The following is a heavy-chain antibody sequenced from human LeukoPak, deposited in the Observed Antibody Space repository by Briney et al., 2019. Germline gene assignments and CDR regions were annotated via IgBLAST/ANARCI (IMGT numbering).Heavy chain of an antibody. J-gene: IGHJ6*03. CDR3: ARNRHIAAAVYYYYMDV. V-gene: IGHV1-18*01. D-gene: IGHD6-13*01. CDR1: GYTFTSYI. CDR2: INAYNGNT. Sequence: ASVKVSCKASGYTFTSYIISWVRQAPGQGLEWMGWINAYNGNTDYAQRVQGRVTMTTDTSTSTAYMELRSLRSDDTAVYYCARNRHIAAAVYYYYMDVWGKGTPVTVSS.